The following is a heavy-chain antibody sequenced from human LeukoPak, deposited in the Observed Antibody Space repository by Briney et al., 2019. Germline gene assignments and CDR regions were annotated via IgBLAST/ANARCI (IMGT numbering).Heavy chain of an antibody. V-gene: IGHV3-53*01. CDR2: IYKNAIT. Sequence: GGSLRLSCAASGFTVSSNYMTWVRQAPGKGLEWVSVIYKNAITYYADTVKGRFTISRDNSKNTLYLQMNSLRADDTAVYYCARSLRVRGVPDYMDVWGKGTTVTISS. D-gene: IGHD3-10*01. J-gene: IGHJ6*03. CDR1: GFTVSSNY. CDR3: ARSLRVRGVPDYMDV.